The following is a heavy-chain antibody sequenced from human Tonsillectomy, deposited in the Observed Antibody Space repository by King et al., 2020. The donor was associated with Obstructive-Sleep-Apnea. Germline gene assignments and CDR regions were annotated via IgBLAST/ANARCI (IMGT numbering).Heavy chain of an antibody. CDR2: ISYDGSNK. V-gene: IGHV3-30*04. D-gene: IGHD4-23*01. Sequence: VQLVESGGGVVRPGRSLRLSCAASGFTFSSYAMPWVRQAPGKGLEWVAVISYDGSNKYYADSVKGRFTISRDHSKNTLYLQMNSLRAEDTAVYYCARERRSMTTVVTVDYWGQGTLVTVSS. CDR3: ARERRSMTTVVTVDY. J-gene: IGHJ4*02. CDR1: GFTFSSYA.